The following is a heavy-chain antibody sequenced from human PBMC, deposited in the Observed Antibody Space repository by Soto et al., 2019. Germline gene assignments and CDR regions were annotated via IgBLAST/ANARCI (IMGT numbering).Heavy chain of an antibody. Sequence: SETLSLTCTFSGGSIIGDYWSWIRQPPGKGLEWIGYIYYSGNTDYNPSLKSRVTISVDTSRNQFSLKLSSVTAADTAVYYCARDPFSSGYYYGSHDAFDIWGQGTMVT. CDR2: IYYSGNT. V-gene: IGHV4-59*01. CDR3: ARDPFSSGYYYGSHDAFDI. D-gene: IGHD3-22*01. CDR1: GGSIIGDY. J-gene: IGHJ3*02.